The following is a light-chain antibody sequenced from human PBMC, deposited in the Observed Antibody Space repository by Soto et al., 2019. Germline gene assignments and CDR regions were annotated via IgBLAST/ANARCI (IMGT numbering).Light chain of an antibody. CDR1: TSDVGSYSL. CDR3: CSYAGSATYV. Sequence: QSVRAQPASVSGSRGQSITISCTGTTSDVGSYSLVSWYQQHPGKAPKLMIYEGTKRPSGVSNRFSGSKSGNTASLTISGLQAEDEADYYCCSYAGSATYVFGTGTKVTVL. J-gene: IGLJ1*01. CDR2: EGT. V-gene: IGLV2-23*01.